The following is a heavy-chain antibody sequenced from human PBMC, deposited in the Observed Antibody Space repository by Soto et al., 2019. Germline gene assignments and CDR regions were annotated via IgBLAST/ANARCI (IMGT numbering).Heavy chain of an antibody. V-gene: IGHV1-2*04. Sequence: ASVKVSCKASGYTFTGYYMHWVRQAPGQGLEWMGWINPNSGGTNYAQKFQGWVTMTRDTSISTAYMELSRLRSDDTAVYYCARVGASDSGSYDAFDIWGQGTMVTVSS. D-gene: IGHD1-26*01. J-gene: IGHJ3*02. CDR3: ARVGASDSGSYDAFDI. CDR2: INPNSGGT. CDR1: GYTFTGYY.